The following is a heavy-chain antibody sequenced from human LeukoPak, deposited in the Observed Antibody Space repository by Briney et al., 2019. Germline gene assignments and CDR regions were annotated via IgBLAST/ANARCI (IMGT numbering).Heavy chain of an antibody. V-gene: IGHV3-30*02. CDR1: GFIFDAHD. D-gene: IGHD6-13*01. CDR3: AKDRIAAAGPFDY. Sequence: GGSLRLPCGASGFIFDAHDMHWVRQAPGKGLEWVAFIRSDGYHTYYADSVRGRFTISRDNSKNTLYLQMNSLRAEDTAVYYCAKDRIAAAGPFDYWGQGTLVTVSS. CDR2: IRSDGYHT. J-gene: IGHJ4*02.